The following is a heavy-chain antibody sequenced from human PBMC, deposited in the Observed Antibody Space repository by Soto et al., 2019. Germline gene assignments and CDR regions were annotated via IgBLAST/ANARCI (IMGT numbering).Heavy chain of an antibody. V-gene: IGHV3-11*01. J-gene: IGHJ4*02. CDR1: GFTFSDYF. CDR2: ISSSGSTT. CDR3: AREFKGDIVVVAAARGSYDY. Sequence: QVQLVESGGGLVKAGGSLRLSCAASGFTFSDYFMSWIRQAPGKGLEWVSYISSSGSTTYYADSVRGRFTISRDNAKNSLYLQMNSLRADDTAVYYCAREFKGDIVVVAAARGSYDYWGQGNLVTVSS. D-gene: IGHD2-15*01.